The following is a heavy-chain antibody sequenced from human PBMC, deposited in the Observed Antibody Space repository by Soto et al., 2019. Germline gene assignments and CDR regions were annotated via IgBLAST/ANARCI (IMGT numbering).Heavy chain of an antibody. CDR3: ARGYRVGLFFGGAFDI. J-gene: IGHJ3*02. V-gene: IGHV3-30*09. Sequence: QVQLVESGGGVVQPGRSLRLSCAASGFTFSSYGVHWVRQAPGKGLQWVAVISSDGGNEYYADSVKGRFAISRDNSKNTLYLQMNSLRAEDTAVYYCARGYRVGLFFGGAFDIWGQGTMVTVSS. D-gene: IGHD3-10*01. CDR1: GFTFSSYG. CDR2: ISSDGGNE.